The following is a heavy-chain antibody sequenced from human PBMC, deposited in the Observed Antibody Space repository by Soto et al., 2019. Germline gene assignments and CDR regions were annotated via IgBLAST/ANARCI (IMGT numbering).Heavy chain of an antibody. CDR1: GGSFSGYY. J-gene: IGHJ6*02. D-gene: IGHD6-19*01. CDR3: ARDHEAVAGTDYYYGMDV. Sequence: SETLSLTCAVYGGSFSGYYWTWIRQPPGTGLEWIGEINHSGSTNYNPSLKSRVTISVDKSKNQFSLKLSSVTAADTAVYYCARDHEAVAGTDYYYGMDVWGQGTTVTVSS. V-gene: IGHV4-34*01. CDR2: INHSGST.